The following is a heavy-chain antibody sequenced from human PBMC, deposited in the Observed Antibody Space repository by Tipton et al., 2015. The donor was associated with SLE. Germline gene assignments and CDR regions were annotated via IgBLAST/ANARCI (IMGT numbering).Heavy chain of an antibody. D-gene: IGHD3-3*01. Sequence: SLRLSCAASGFTFDDYAMHWVRQAPGTGLEWVSGISWNSRNIGYADSVNGRFTVSRDNAKNYLYLQMTSLRPEDTALYYCAKGAGFELWRGYPAFWGQGTLVTVSS. V-gene: IGHV3-9*01. CDR2: ISWNSRNI. CDR1: GFTFDDYA. CDR3: AKGAGFELWRGYPAF. J-gene: IGHJ4*02.